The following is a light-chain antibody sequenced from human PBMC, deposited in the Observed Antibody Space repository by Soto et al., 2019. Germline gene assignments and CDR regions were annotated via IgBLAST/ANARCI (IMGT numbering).Light chain of an antibody. Sequence: DIQITQSPSSLSASVGDRSTITCQASQDITNYLNWYQQKPGRAPRLLLYDASSLETGVTSRFSGSGSGTDFTLTISSLQPEDVATYYCQHYDHLPITFGPGTRLEIK. V-gene: IGKV1-33*01. J-gene: IGKJ5*01. CDR3: QHYDHLPIT. CDR1: QDITNY. CDR2: DAS.